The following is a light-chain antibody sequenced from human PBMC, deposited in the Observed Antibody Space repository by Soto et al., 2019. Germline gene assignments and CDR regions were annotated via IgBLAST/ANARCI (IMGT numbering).Light chain of an antibody. J-gene: IGKJ3*01. CDR2: DAS. CDR1: QSVSNN. Sequence: EIVMTQSPGTLSVSPGERATLLCRASQSVSNNLAWYQQKPGQAPRLLIYDASTRATGILARFSGSGSGTEFTLTIISLQSEDYAVYYCHQYNKWPLFTFGPGTQVDIK. V-gene: IGKV3-15*01. CDR3: HQYNKWPLFT.